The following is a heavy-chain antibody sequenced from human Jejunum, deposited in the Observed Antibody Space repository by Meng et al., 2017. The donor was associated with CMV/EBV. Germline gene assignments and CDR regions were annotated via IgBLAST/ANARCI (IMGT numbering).Heavy chain of an antibody. CDR1: SYSSYA. V-gene: IGHV3-23*01. Sequence: SYSSYAMSWVRQAPGRGLEWVSGISGSGDTTYYAGSVKGRFTISRDNSKDTLYLQMNSLRAEDTAIYFCAKFRLGFGDYRDYWGQGTLVTVSS. CDR2: ISGSGDTT. D-gene: IGHD3-10*01. CDR3: AKFRLGFGDYRDY. J-gene: IGHJ4*02.